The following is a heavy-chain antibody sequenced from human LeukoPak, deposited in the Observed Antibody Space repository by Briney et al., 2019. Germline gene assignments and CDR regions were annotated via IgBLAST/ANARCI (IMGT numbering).Heavy chain of an antibody. CDR1: GGTFSSYA. Sequence: SVEVSCKASGGTFSSYAISWVRQAPGQGLEWMGGIIPIFGTANYAQKFQGRVTITADESTSTAYMELSSLRSEDTAVYYCASCDSSGYSRFDPWGQGTLVTVSS. J-gene: IGHJ5*02. V-gene: IGHV1-69*13. D-gene: IGHD3-22*01. CDR2: IIPIFGTA. CDR3: ASCDSSGYSRFDP.